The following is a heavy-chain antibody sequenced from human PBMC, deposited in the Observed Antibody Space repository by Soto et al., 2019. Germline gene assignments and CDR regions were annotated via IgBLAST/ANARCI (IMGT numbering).Heavy chain of an antibody. D-gene: IGHD3-3*01. Sequence: SVKVSCKASGGTFSSYAISWVRQAPGQGLEWMGGIIPIFGTANYAQKFQGRVTITADESTSTAYMELSSLRSEDTAVYYCARGSKSITIFGVVIQIPYYYYGMDVWGQGTTVTVSS. CDR2: IIPIFGTA. J-gene: IGHJ6*02. CDR3: ARGSKSITIFGVVIQIPYYYYGMDV. CDR1: GGTFSSYA. V-gene: IGHV1-69*13.